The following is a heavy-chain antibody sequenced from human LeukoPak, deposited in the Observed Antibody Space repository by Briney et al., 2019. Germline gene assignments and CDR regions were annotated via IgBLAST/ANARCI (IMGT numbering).Heavy chain of an antibody. J-gene: IGHJ3*02. CDR2: TRIKGNSYIT. CDR1: GITFSDHY. V-gene: IGHV3-72*01. D-gene: IGHD3-10*01. CDR3: ASQSYYGSGSYRLEAFDI. Sequence: GGSLRLSCAASGITFSDHYMDWVRQAPGKGLEWVGRTRIKGNSYITEYAASVRGRFTISRDDSKNSLYLQMNSLKTEDTAVYYCASQSYYGSGSYRLEAFDIWGQGTMVTVSS.